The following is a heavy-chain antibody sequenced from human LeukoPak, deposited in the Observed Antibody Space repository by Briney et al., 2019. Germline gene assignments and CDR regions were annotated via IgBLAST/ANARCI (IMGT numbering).Heavy chain of an antibody. CDR1: GSTFSSYA. J-gene: IGHJ4*02. CDR3: ASGSSSVGY. CDR2: ISYDGSNK. D-gene: IGHD6-6*01. Sequence: GGSLRLSCAASGSTFSSYAMHWVRQAPGKGLEWVAVISYDGSNKYYADSVRGRFTISRDNAKNSLYLQMNNLRAEDTAVYYCASGSSSVGYWGQGTRVTVSS. V-gene: IGHV3-30-3*01.